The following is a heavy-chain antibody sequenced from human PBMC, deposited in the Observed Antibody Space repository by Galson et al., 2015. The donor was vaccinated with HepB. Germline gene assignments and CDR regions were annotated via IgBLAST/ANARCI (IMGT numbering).Heavy chain of an antibody. CDR1: GYTFTSYG. D-gene: IGHD1-26*01. CDR2: ISAYNGNT. CDR3: ARVSIVGATSNWFDP. J-gene: IGHJ5*02. Sequence: SVKVSCKASGYTFTSYGISWVRQAPGQGLEWMGWISAYNGNTNYAQKLQGRVTMTTDTSTSTAYMELRSLRSDDTAVYYCARVSIVGATSNWFDPWGQGTLVTVSS. V-gene: IGHV1-18*01.